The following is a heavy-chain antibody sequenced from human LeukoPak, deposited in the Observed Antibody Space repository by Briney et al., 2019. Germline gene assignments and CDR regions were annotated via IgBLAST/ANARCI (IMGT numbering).Heavy chain of an antibody. CDR3: ARDQYDYTWGSYRPYFDS. V-gene: IGHV1-18*04. J-gene: IGHJ4*02. CDR1: GYTFTSYG. D-gene: IGHD3-16*02. CDR2: ISPYNGNT. Sequence: ASVKVSCKASGYTFTSYGISWVRQAPGQGLEWMGSISPYNGNTKYTERLQGRVIMTTDTSTRTAYMELRSVRSDDTAVFYCARDQYDYTWGSYRPYFDSWGQGTLVTVSS.